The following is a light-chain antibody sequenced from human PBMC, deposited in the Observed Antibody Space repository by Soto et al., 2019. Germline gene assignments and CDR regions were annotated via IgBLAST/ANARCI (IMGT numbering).Light chain of an antibody. Sequence: QSVLTQPPSVSGAPGQRVTISCTGSSSNIGAPYDVHWYQQLPGTAPKLLIYGNNNRPSGVPDRFSGSKSGTSASLAIAGLQTEDESDYYCQSYDSSLSGSVFGGVTKVTVL. V-gene: IGLV1-40*01. CDR2: GNN. CDR3: QSYDSSLSGSV. CDR1: SSNIGAPYD. J-gene: IGLJ3*02.